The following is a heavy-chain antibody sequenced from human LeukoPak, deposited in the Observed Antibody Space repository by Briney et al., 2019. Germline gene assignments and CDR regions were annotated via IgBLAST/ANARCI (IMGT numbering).Heavy chain of an antibody. CDR2: ISGSGGGT. CDR3: ARSPTSWYFDY. Sequence: PGGSLRLSCAASGFTFSSYAMSWVRQGPGKGLEWVSVISGSGGGTYYADSVKGRFTISRDNSKNTLYLQMNSLRPEDTSVYYCARSPTSWYFDYWGQGTLVTVSS. CDR1: GFTFSSYA. J-gene: IGHJ4*02. D-gene: IGHD2-2*01. V-gene: IGHV3-23*01.